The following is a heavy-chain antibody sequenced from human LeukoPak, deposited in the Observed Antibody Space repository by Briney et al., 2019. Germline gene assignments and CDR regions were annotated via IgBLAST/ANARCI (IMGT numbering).Heavy chain of an antibody. CDR3: ARHTIDSEIAAYDY. D-gene: IGHD2-15*01. J-gene: IGHJ4*02. CDR1: GYSFTSYW. V-gene: IGHV5-51*01. Sequence: GESLKIPCRGSGYSFTSYWNGWGRQMPGKGLEWWGIIYPGDSDTRYSASSEGEGTISAGKSISTALLQWSSRKASDTAMYYCARHTIDSEIAAYDYWGQGTLVTVSS. CDR2: IYPGDSDT.